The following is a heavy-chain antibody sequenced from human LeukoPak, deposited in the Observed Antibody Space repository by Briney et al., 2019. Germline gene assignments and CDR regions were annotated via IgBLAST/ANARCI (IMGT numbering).Heavy chain of an antibody. D-gene: IGHD3-10*01. J-gene: IGHJ4*02. CDR3: SYSGSYYPDY. Sequence: PSETLSLTCAVYGGSLSGYYWSWIRQPPGKGLEWIGEINHSGSTNYNPSLKSRVTISVDTSKNQLSLKLSSVTAADTAVYYCSYSGSYYPDYWGQGTLVTVSS. CDR1: GGSLSGYY. V-gene: IGHV4-34*01. CDR2: INHSGST.